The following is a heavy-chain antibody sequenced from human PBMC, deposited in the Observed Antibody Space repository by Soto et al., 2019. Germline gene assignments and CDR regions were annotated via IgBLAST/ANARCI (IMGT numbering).Heavy chain of an antibody. J-gene: IGHJ6*03. CDR3: ANGYYGSGSYYNSPFYMDV. V-gene: IGHV1-69*02. CDR2: IIPILGIA. CDR1: GGTFSSYT. D-gene: IGHD3-10*01. Sequence: QVQLVQSGAEVKKPGSSVKVSCKASGGTFSSYTISWVRQAPGQGLEWMGRIIPILGIANYAQKFQGRVTITADKSTSKAYMELSSLRSDDTAVYYCANGYYGSGSYYNSPFYMDVWGKGTTVTVSS.